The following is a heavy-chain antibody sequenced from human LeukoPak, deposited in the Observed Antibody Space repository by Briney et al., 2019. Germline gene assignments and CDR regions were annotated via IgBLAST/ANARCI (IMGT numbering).Heavy chain of an antibody. CDR2: IKSKTDGGTI. Sequence: GGSLRLSCAASGFTVSYVWMSWVRQAPGKGLEWVGRIKSKTDGGTIDYVAPAKGRFTISRDDSKNTLYLQMNSLKTEDTAVYYCTTGNYDILTGYYGGDYWGQGTLVTVSS. J-gene: IGHJ4*02. V-gene: IGHV3-15*01. CDR1: GFTVSYVW. CDR3: TTGNYDILTGYYGGDY. D-gene: IGHD3-9*01.